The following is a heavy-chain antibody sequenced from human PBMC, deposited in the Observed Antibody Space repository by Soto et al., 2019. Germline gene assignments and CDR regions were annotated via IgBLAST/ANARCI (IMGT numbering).Heavy chain of an antibody. V-gene: IGHV3-11*05. CDR2: VSTSSSYT. J-gene: IGHJ4*02. Sequence: QVQLVESGGGLVKPGGSLRLSCVASGFTFSDHYMTWIRQAPGKGLEWLSYVSTSSSYTNYADSVKGRFTISRDNAMNSFYLQINSLRAEDRAFYSCATLRPTGYFDYGGQEPLVTVSS. CDR1: GFTFSDHY. CDR3: ATLRPTGYFDY.